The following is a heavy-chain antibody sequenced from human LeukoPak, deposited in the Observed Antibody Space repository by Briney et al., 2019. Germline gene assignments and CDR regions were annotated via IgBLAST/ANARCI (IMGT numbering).Heavy chain of an antibody. CDR3: ARDIIGAKQWLVPGLSFPDY. D-gene: IGHD6-19*01. Sequence: QPGGSLRLSCAASGFTFSSYAMHWVRQAPGKGLEWVAVISYDGSNKYYADSVKGRFTISRDNSKNTLYLQMNSLRAEDTAVYYCARDIIGAKQWLVPGLSFPDYWGQGTLVTVSS. J-gene: IGHJ4*02. V-gene: IGHV3-30-3*01. CDR2: ISYDGSNK. CDR1: GFTFSSYA.